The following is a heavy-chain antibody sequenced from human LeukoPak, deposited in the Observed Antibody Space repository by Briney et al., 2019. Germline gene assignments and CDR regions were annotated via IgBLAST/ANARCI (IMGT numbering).Heavy chain of an antibody. J-gene: IGHJ5*02. Sequence: SQTLSLTCTVSGGSISSGDYYWSWIRQPPGKGLEWIGYIYYSGSTYYNPSLKSRVTISVDTSKNQFSLKLSSVTAADPAVYYCARDNCGGDCYYSWFDPWGQGTLVTVSS. CDR3: ARDNCGGDCYYSWFDP. D-gene: IGHD2-21*01. V-gene: IGHV4-30-4*08. CDR1: GGSISSGDYY. CDR2: IYYSGST.